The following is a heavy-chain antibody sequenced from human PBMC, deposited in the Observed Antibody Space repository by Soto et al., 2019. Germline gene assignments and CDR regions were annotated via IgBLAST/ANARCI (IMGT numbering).Heavy chain of an antibody. Sequence: GGSLRLSCAASGFTFSSYAMSWVRQAPGKGLEWVSAISGSGGSTYYADSVKGRFTISRDNSKNTLYLQMNSLRAEDTAVYYCAKEEGVIPSAKYNWFDPWGQGTLVTVSS. CDR1: GFTFSSYA. D-gene: IGHD3-10*01. V-gene: IGHV3-23*01. J-gene: IGHJ5*02. CDR2: ISGSGGST. CDR3: AKEEGVIPSAKYNWFDP.